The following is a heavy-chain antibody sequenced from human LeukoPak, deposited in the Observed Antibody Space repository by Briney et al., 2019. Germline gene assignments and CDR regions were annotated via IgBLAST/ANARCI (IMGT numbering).Heavy chain of an antibody. D-gene: IGHD3-10*01. Sequence: ASVKVSCKASGYTFTSYGIIWVRQAPGQGLEWMGWISAYNGNTNYAQKLQGRVTMTTDTSTSTAYMELRSLRSDDTAVYYCARAIWFGELLSYYFDYWGQGNLVTVSS. CDR2: ISAYNGNT. CDR3: ARAIWFGELLSYYFDY. CDR1: GYTFTSYG. J-gene: IGHJ4*02. V-gene: IGHV1-18*01.